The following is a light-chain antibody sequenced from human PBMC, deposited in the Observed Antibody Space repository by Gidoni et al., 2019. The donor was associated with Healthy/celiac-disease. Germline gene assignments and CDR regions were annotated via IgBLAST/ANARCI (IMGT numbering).Light chain of an antibody. J-gene: IGKJ3*01. CDR3: MQALQTPFT. V-gene: IGKV2-28*01. CDR1: QSLLHSNGYNY. CDR2: LGS. Sequence: DSVMTQSPLSLPVTPGEPASISCRSSQSLLHSNGYNYLDWYLQKPGQSPQLLIYLGSNRASGVPDRFSGSGSGTDFTLKISRVEAEDVGVYYCMQALQTPFTFGPGTKVDTK.